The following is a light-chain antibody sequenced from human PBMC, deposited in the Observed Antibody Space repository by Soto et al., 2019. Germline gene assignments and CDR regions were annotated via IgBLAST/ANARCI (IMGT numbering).Light chain of an antibody. Sequence: DIQMTQSPSSLSASVGDRVTITCRASQGIRDALGWYQQKPGKAPKRLIYAASSLQSGVPSRFSGSGSGTEFTLTISSLQPEDFATYYCLPHNSYPLTFGQGTKVEIK. J-gene: IGKJ1*01. CDR3: LPHNSYPLT. CDR1: QGIRDA. CDR2: AAS. V-gene: IGKV1-17*01.